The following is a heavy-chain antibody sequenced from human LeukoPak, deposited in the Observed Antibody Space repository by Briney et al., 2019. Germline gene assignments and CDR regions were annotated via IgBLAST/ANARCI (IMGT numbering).Heavy chain of an antibody. J-gene: IGHJ4*02. CDR1: GGSVSSYY. V-gene: IGHV4-59*08. CDR3: ARHVRVTTSFDY. D-gene: IGHD4-17*01. Sequence: SETLSLTCSVSGGSVSSYYWSWIRQSPGKGLEWIGYIYYSGSTNYNPSLKSRVTISVDTSKNQFSLKLSSVTAADTAVYYCARHVRVTTSFDYWGQGTLVTVSS. CDR2: IYYSGST.